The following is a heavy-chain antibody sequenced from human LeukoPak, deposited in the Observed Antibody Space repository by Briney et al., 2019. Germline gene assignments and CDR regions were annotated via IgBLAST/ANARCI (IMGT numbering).Heavy chain of an antibody. J-gene: IGHJ4*02. CDR3: ARARFFGGSSLYYFDY. CDR2: INPNSGGT. D-gene: IGHD4-23*01. V-gene: IGHV1-2*04. CDR1: GYTFTGYY. Sequence: ASVKVSCKASGYTFTGYYMHWVRQAPGQGLEWMGWINPNSGGTNYAQKFQGWVTMTRDTSISTAYMELSRLRSDDTAVYYCARARFFGGSSLYYFDYWGQGTLVTVSS.